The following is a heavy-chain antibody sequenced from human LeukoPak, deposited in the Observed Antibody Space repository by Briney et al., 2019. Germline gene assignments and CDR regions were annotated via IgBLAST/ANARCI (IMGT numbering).Heavy chain of an antibody. CDR3: ASGLGWVFDY. CDR2: ISSSSSYI. V-gene: IGHV3-21*04. D-gene: IGHD6-19*01. CDR1: GFTFSSYS. J-gene: IGHJ4*02. Sequence: GSLRLSCAASGFTFSSYSMNRVRQAPGKGLEWVSSISSSSSYIYYADSVKGRFTISRDNSKNTLYLQMNSLRAEDTAVYYCASGLGWVFDYWGQGTLVTVSS.